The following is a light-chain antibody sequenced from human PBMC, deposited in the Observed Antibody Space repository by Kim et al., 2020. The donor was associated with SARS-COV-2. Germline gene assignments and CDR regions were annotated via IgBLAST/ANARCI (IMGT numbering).Light chain of an antibody. CDR1: QGINTY. CDR3: LQHNTYPCT. J-gene: IGKJ2*02. CDR2: SAS. Sequence: DIQMTQSPSAMSASVGDRVTITCRASQGINTYLQWFQQKPGKVPKRLLYSASGLESGVPSRFSGSGSGTEFTLTISNLQPEDFATYYWLQHNTYPCTFGQGTKLEI. V-gene: IGKV1-17*03.